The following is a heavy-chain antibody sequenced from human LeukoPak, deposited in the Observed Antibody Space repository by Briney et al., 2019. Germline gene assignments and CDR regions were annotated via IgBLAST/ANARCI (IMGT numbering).Heavy chain of an antibody. D-gene: IGHD6-25*01. CDR2: ITQDGSAK. V-gene: IGHV3-7*01. CDR1: GFTFSNFF. J-gene: IGHJ4*02. CDR3: ARDARQRSDY. Sequence: GGSLRLSCAASGFTFSNFFMSWVRQAPGEGLEWVASITQDGSAKYYEDSVKGRFTISRDNADNSLYLQMNSLRAEDTALYYCARDARQRSDYWGLGTLVTVSS.